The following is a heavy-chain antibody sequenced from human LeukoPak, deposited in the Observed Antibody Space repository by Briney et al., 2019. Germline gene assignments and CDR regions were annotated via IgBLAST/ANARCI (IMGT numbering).Heavy chain of an antibody. Sequence: ASVKVSCKASGYTFTGYYMHWVRQAPGQGLEWMGWINPNSGGTNYAQKFQGRVTMTRDTSISTAYMELSRLGSDDTAVYYCATGYCSGGSCYCHFDYWGQGTLVTVSS. V-gene: IGHV1-2*02. CDR3: ATGYCSGGSCYCHFDY. CDR1: GYTFTGYY. J-gene: IGHJ4*02. D-gene: IGHD2-15*01. CDR2: INPNSGGT.